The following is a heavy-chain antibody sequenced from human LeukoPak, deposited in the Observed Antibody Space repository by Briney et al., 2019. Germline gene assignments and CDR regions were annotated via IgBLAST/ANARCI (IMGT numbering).Heavy chain of an antibody. D-gene: IGHD3-22*01. J-gene: IGHJ6*02. CDR3: AKDQGLASGMDV. V-gene: IGHV3-30*18. CDR2: ISYDGSNK. CDR1: GFTFSSYG. Sequence: GGSLRLSCAASGFTFSSYGMHWVRQAPGKGLEWVAVISYDGSNKYYADSVKGRFTISRDNSKNTLYLQMNSLRAEDTAVYYCAKDQGLASGMDVWGQGTTVTVSS.